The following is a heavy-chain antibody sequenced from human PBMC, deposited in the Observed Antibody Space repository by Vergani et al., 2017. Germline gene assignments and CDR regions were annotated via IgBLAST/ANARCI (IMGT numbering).Heavy chain of an antibody. J-gene: IGHJ5*02. V-gene: IGHV5-10-1*01. Sequence: EVQLVQSGAEVKKPGESLRISCKGSGYSFTSYWISWVRQMPGKGLEWMGRIDPSDSYTNYSPSFQGHVTISADKSISTAYLQWSSLKASDTAMYYCARQDRGMDNRNDNWFDPWGQGTLVTVSS. CDR3: ARQDRGMDNRNDNWFDP. CDR2: IDPSDSYT. CDR1: GYSFTSYW. D-gene: IGHD1-20*01.